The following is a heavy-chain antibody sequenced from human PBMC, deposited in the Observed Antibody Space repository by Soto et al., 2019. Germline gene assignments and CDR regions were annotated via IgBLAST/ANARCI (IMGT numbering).Heavy chain of an antibody. V-gene: IGHV3-30*14. CDR2: TSYNGSNT. CDR3: ARWGTTGGLDV. Sequence: QVQLVESGGGVVQPGTSLRLSCVGSGFTFWSFVIHWVRQAPGKGLEWVALTSYNGSNTYYDDSVQGRFTISKDNSRRTVDLQMASPRLEDTALYYCARWGTTGGLDVWGQGTLVPVSS. J-gene: IGHJ4*02. D-gene: IGHD3-16*01. CDR1: GFTFWSFV.